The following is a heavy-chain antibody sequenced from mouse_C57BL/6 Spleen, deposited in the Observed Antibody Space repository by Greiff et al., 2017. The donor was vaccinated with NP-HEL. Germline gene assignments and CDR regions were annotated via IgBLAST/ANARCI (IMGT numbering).Heavy chain of an antibody. CDR3: ARDYAGDYFDY. CDR2: ISSGSSTI. Sequence: EVMLVESGGGLVKPGGSLKLSCAASGFTFSDYGMHWVRQAPEKGLEWVAYISSGSSTIYYADTVKGRFTISRDKSKNTLFLQMTSLRSEDTAMYFCARDYAGDYFDYWGQGTTLTVSS. CDR1: GFTFSDYG. V-gene: IGHV5-17*01. D-gene: IGHD1-1*01. J-gene: IGHJ2*01.